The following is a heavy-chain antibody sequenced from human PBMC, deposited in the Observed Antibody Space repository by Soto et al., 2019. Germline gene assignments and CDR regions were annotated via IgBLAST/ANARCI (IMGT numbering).Heavy chain of an antibody. Sequence: EVQLVESGGGLVQPGGSLRLSCAASGFTFSSYAMHWVRQAPGKGLEYISAISSNGGSTHYVNSVKGRSTISRDNSKNTLYLQMGSLRAEDMAVYYCARLNPIAAAFDYWGQGTLVTVSS. CDR3: ARLNPIAAAFDY. CDR1: GFTFSSYA. J-gene: IGHJ4*02. CDR2: ISSNGGST. V-gene: IGHV3-64*01. D-gene: IGHD6-13*01.